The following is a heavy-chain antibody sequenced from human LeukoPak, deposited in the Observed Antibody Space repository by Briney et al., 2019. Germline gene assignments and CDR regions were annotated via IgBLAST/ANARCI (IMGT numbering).Heavy chain of an antibody. J-gene: IGHJ4*02. Sequence: PGGSLRLSCAASGFSLSGYWMSWVRQAPGQGLEWVANIGKDGSWIHYADSVKGRFTISRDNAENSLYLQMNSLRADDTAIYYCARDLDFYATDYWGQGTPVTVSS. V-gene: IGHV3-7*01. CDR3: ARDLDFYATDY. D-gene: IGHD2/OR15-2a*01. CDR1: GFSLSGYW. CDR2: IGKDGSWI.